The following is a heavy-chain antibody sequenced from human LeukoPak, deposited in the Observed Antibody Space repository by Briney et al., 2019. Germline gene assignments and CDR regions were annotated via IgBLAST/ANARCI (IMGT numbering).Heavy chain of an antibody. V-gene: IGHV3-33*01. Sequence: GRSLRLSCTASGFPLSNYGMQWVRPAPGKGLELVALMWADGSKTSYANSVKGRFTISRDISRNTLYLQMNSLRAEDTALYYCARDADTSAFYWYFDLWGRGTLVTVSS. CDR3: ARDADTSAFYWYFDL. CDR1: GFPLSNYG. D-gene: IGHD1-26*01. J-gene: IGHJ2*01. CDR2: MWADGSKT.